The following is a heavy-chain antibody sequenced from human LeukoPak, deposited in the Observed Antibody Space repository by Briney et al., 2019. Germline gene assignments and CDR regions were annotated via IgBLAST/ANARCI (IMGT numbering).Heavy chain of an antibody. V-gene: IGHV4-38-2*02. CDR2: IYHSGST. Sequence: SETLSLTCAVSGYSISSGYYWGWIRQPPGKGLEWIGSIYHSGSTYYNPSLKSRVTISVDTSKNQFSLKLSSVTAADTAVHYCARDLWRDYYGSGSVNWFDPWGQGTLVTVSS. CDR3: ARDLWRDYYGSGSVNWFDP. D-gene: IGHD3-10*01. J-gene: IGHJ5*02. CDR1: GYSISSGYY.